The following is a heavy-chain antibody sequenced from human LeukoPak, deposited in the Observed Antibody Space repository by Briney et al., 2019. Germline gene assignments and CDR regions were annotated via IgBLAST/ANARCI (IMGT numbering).Heavy chain of an antibody. J-gene: IGHJ4*02. CDR2: ISAYNGNT. V-gene: IGHV1-18*01. D-gene: IGHD3-22*01. Sequence: ASVKVSCKASGYTFTSYGISWVRQAPGQGLEWMGWISAYNGNTHYAQELQGRVTMTTDTSTSTVYVELRSLRSDDTAVYYCARGSPPRRNYDSRGYYSYYFDCWGQGTLVTVSS. CDR1: GYTFTSYG. CDR3: ARGSPPRRNYDSRGYYSYYFDC.